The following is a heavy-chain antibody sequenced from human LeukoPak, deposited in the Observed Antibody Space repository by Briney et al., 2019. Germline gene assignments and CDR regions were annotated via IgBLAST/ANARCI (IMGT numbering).Heavy chain of an antibody. V-gene: IGHV3-30*02. D-gene: IGHD2-21*02. Sequence: GGSLRLSCAASGFTFDDFGMHWVRQAPGKGLEWVAFTQYDGSSKYYVDSVKGRFTISKDNSKNMVFLQMNSLRPEDTAVYYCAKDRGDHTYYYYFYMDVWGKGTTVTISS. J-gene: IGHJ6*03. CDR3: AKDRGDHTYYYYFYMDV. CDR2: TQYDGSSK. CDR1: GFTFDDFG.